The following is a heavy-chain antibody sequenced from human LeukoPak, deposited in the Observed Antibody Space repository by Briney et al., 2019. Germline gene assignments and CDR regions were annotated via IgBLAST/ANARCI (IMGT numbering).Heavy chain of an antibody. D-gene: IGHD6-19*01. CDR2: ISAYNGNT. Sequence: ASVKVSCKASGYTFTSYGISWVRQAPGQGLEWMGWISAYNGNTNYAQKLQGRVTMTTDTSTSTAYMELRSLRSEDTAAYYCARDSSGWYHWFDPWGQGTLVTVSS. CDR1: GYTFTSYG. CDR3: ARDSSGWYHWFDP. V-gene: IGHV1-18*01. J-gene: IGHJ5*02.